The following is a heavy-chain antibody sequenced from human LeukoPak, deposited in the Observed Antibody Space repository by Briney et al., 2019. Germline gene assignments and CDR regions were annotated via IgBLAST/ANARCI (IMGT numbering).Heavy chain of an antibody. CDR3: ARDGYDSSGYYVAFDI. CDR2: IIPILGIT. Sequence: ASVKVSCKASGGTFSSYAISWVRQAPGQGLEWMGRIIPILGITNYAQNFQGRVTITADKSTSTVYMELSSLRSEDTAVYYCARDGYDSSGYYVAFDIWGQGTMVTVSS. CDR1: GGTFSSYA. D-gene: IGHD3-22*01. V-gene: IGHV1-69*04. J-gene: IGHJ3*02.